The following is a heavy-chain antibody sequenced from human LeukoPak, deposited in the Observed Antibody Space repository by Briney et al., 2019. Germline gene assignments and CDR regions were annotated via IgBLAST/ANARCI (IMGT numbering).Heavy chain of an antibody. J-gene: IGHJ5*02. Sequence: SETLSLTCTVSGDSIRSYYWSWIRQPPGKGLEWIGYSYYSGTTKYNPTLKSRVTISVDTSKNQLSLKLTSVTAADTAVYYCAREHGYSGSVNWFDPWGQGTLVTVSP. V-gene: IGHV4-59*01. D-gene: IGHD1-26*01. CDR2: SYYSGTT. CDR1: GDSIRSYY. CDR3: AREHGYSGSVNWFDP.